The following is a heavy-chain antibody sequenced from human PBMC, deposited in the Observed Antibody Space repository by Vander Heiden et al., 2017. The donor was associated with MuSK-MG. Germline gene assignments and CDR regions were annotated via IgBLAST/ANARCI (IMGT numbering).Heavy chain of an antibody. CDR1: GFTFSSYA. V-gene: IGHV3-30*04. CDR2: ISYEGRTK. Sequence: ESGGGVVQPGWSLRLSCAASGFTFSSYAMHWVRQAPGKGLEWVTFISYEGRTKYYTDSVKGRFTISRDNSKNTLYLQMNSLRAEDTAVYYCARDLSERYSRDYWGQGTLVTVSS. J-gene: IGHJ4*01. D-gene: IGHD1-1*01. CDR3: ARDLSERYSRDY.